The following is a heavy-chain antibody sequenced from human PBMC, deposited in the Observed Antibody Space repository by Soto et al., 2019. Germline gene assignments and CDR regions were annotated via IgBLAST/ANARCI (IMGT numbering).Heavy chain of an antibody. CDR2: IYFRGNS. D-gene: IGHD2-15*01. CDR1: GDSITSGPYY. Sequence: QVQLQESGQGLVKPSQTLSVTCTVSGDSITSGPYYWSWVRQLPGRGLEWIGYIYFRGNSYYNPSLKSRITISLDRSKNQFSLELNSVTAADTAVYYCARSGGSNSWYGVFDFWGQGTLVNVSS. V-gene: IGHV4-31*03. CDR3: ARSGGSNSWYGVFDF. J-gene: IGHJ4*02.